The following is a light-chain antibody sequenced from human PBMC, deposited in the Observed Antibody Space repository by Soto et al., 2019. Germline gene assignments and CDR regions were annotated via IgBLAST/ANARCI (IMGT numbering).Light chain of an antibody. Sequence: EITMTQSPATLSVSPGERATISCSASQSVSSYYLAWYQQKPGQATRLLIHDASSRATGIPDRFSGTKSGTDFTLTIRRLEPEDAAVYYCQQYGSSPITFGQGTRVEIK. CDR2: DAS. CDR1: QSVSSYY. V-gene: IGKV3-20*01. CDR3: QQYGSSPIT. J-gene: IGKJ5*01.